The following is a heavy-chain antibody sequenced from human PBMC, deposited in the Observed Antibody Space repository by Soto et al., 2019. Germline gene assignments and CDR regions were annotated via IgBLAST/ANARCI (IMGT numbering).Heavy chain of an antibody. V-gene: IGHV4-38-2*01. CDR2: ISHSGSA. CDR3: ERLRAWGDSSGPFDL. D-gene: IGHD6-13*01. Sequence: NPSETLSLNCAVSGYSISSGYYWGWIRKPPGKGLEWIGSISHSGSAYYNPSLKSRVTISVDTSKKQFSLNVTSVTAADTAVYYWERLRAWGDSSGPFDLWGQGALVTVSS. CDR1: GYSISSGYY. J-gene: IGHJ4*02.